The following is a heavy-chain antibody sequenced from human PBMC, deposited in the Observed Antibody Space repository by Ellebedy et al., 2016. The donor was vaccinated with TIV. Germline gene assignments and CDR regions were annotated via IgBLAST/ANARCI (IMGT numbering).Heavy chain of an antibody. CDR3: ARVKEADSSSWYNYYGMDV. V-gene: IGHV4-4*07. J-gene: IGHJ6*02. D-gene: IGHD6-13*01. Sequence: SETLSLTCTVSGGSISSYYWSWIRQPAGKGLEWIGRIYTSGSTNYSPSLKSRVTMSVDTSKNQFSLKLSSVTAADTAVYYCARVKEADSSSWYNYYGMDVWGQGTTVTVSS. CDR2: IYTSGST. CDR1: GGSISSYY.